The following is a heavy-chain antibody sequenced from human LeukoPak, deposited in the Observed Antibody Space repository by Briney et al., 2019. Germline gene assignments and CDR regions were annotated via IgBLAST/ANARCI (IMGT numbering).Heavy chain of an antibody. D-gene: IGHD5-12*01. CDR3: ATYSGYDYDWFDS. Sequence: PGGSLRLSCAASGFTFSSYAMGWVRQAPGKGLEWVSAISGSGGSTDYADSVKGRFTISRDNSKNTLYLQMNTLRAEDTAVYYCATYSGYDYDWFDSWGQGTLVTVSP. J-gene: IGHJ5*01. V-gene: IGHV3-23*01. CDR2: ISGSGGST. CDR1: GFTFSSYA.